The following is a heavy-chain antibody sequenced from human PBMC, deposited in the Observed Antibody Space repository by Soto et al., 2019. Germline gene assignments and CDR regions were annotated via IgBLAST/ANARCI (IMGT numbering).Heavy chain of an antibody. CDR2: IKQDGSEK. D-gene: IGHD6-6*01. CDR1: GFTFSSYW. V-gene: IGHV3-7*01. J-gene: IGHJ4*02. Sequence: GGSLRLSCAASGFTFSSYWMSWVRQAPGKGLEWVANIKQDGSEKYYVDSVKGRFTISRDNAKNSLYLQMNSLRAEDTAVYYCARDRFRSSSHLPRYFDYWGQGTLVTVSS. CDR3: ARDRFRSSSHLPRYFDY.